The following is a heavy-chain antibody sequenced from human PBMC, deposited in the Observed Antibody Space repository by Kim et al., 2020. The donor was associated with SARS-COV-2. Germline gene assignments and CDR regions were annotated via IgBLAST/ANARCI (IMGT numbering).Heavy chain of an antibody. CDR3: ASNMGWFDP. V-gene: IGHV4-39*01. Sequence: SETLSLTCTVSGGSISSSSYYWGWIRQPPGKGLEWMGSIYYSGSTYYNPSLKSRVTISVDTYKNQFSLKLSSVTAADTAVYYCASNMGWFDPWGQGTLVTVSS. CDR2: IYYSGST. J-gene: IGHJ5*02. CDR1: GGSISSSSYY. D-gene: IGHD3-10*01.